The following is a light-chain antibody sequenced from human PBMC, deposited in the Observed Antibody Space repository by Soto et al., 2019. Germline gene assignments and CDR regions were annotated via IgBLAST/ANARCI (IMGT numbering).Light chain of an antibody. CDR1: QDIRND. J-gene: IGKJ1*01. Sequence: DIQMTQSPSSLYASVGDRVTITCRASQDIRNDLVWYQQKPGKAPKRLIYASSSLQSGIPSRFSSSGSGTEFTLTIGSLQPEDFATYYCLQHNSYPRAFGQEAKVEIE. V-gene: IGKV1-17*01. CDR2: ASS. CDR3: LQHNSYPRA.